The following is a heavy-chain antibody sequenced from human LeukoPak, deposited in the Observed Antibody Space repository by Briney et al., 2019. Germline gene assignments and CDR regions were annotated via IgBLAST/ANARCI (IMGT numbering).Heavy chain of an antibody. CDR2: IYHSGST. CDR1: GGSFSAYY. V-gene: IGHV4-34*01. CDR3: ARRVRGVNDAFDI. Sequence: SETLSLTCAVYGGSFSAYYWSWIRQPPGKGLEWIGEIYHSGSTNYNPSLKSRVAILVDTSKNQFSLKLSSVTAADTAVYYCARRVRGVNDAFDIWGQRTMVTVSS. J-gene: IGHJ3*02. D-gene: IGHD3-10*01.